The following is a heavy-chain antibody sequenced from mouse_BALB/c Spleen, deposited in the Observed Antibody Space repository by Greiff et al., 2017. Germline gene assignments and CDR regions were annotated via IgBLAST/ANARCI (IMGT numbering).Heavy chain of an antibody. CDR1: GFNIKDTY. CDR2: IDPANGNT. Sequence: EVKLMESGAELVKPGASVKLSCTASGFNIKDTYMHWVKQRPEQGLEWIGRIDPANGNTKYDPKFQGKATITADTSSNTAYLQLSSLTSEDTAVYYCAVWDGTYWGQGTLVTVSA. J-gene: IGHJ3*01. D-gene: IGHD4-1*01. V-gene: IGHV14-3*02. CDR3: AVWDGTY.